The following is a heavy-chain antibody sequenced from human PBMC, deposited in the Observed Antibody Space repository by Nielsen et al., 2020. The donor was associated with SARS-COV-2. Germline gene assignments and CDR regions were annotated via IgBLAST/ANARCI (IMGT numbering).Heavy chain of an antibody. V-gene: IGHV7-4-1*02. J-gene: IGHJ6*02. Sequence: WVRQAPGQGLEWMGWINTNTGNPTYAQGFTGRFVFSLDTSVSTAYLQISSLKAEDTAVYYCAREWSTVTKTGFEYYYYYGMDVWGQGTTVTVSS. D-gene: IGHD4-17*01. CDR2: INTNTGNP. CDR3: AREWSTVTKTGFEYYYYYGMDV.